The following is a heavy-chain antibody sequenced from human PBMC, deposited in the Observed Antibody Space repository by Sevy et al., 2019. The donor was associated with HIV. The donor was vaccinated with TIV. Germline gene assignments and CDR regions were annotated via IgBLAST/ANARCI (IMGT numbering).Heavy chain of an antibody. D-gene: IGHD3-22*01. CDR2: INSAGA. Sequence: ASVKVSCKTSGSTFSDDYVHWVRRAPGAGLEWLGWINSAGANFAEIFQDRLSMTRDASISTAYMELRSLRSDDTATYYCATSANVDSSSLDPWGQGTLVTVSS. V-gene: IGHV1-2*02. CDR1: GSTFSDDY. J-gene: IGHJ5*02. CDR3: ATSANVDSSSLDP.